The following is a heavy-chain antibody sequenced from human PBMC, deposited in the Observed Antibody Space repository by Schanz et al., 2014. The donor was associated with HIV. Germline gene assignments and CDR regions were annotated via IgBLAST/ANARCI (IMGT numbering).Heavy chain of an antibody. CDR2: IWSDGNNK. Sequence: QVQLVESGGGVVQPGRSLRLSCAASGFSFDNYGMHWVRQAPGKGLEWGAVIWSDGNNKYYGDSVKGRFTISRDNSKNTLYLQMNSLGVEDTAVYFCARDGARTSHWGCWGQGTLVTVSS. CDR3: ARDGARTSHWGC. J-gene: IGHJ4*02. CDR1: GFSFDNYG. V-gene: IGHV3-33*08. D-gene: IGHD2-2*01.